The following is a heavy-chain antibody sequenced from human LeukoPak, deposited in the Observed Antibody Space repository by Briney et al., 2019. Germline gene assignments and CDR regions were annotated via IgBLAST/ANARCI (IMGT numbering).Heavy chain of an antibody. J-gene: IGHJ6*02. D-gene: IGHD3-3*01. Sequence: SETLSLTCAVYGGSFSGYYWSWIRQPPGKGLEWIGEINHSGSTNYNPSLKSRVTISVDTSKNQFSLKLSSVTAADTAVYYCAENLWGGLLHTMPTYYYYGMDVWGQGTTVTVSS. V-gene: IGHV4-34*01. CDR2: INHSGST. CDR3: AENLWGGLLHTMPTYYYYGMDV. CDR1: GGSFSGYY.